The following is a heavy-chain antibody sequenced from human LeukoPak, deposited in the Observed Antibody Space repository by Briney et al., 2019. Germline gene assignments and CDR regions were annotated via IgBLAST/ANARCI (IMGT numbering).Heavy chain of an antibody. CDR3: ARGREITVRGHFDY. V-gene: IGHV3-23*01. J-gene: IGHJ4*02. CDR2: ISGSSGST. CDR1: GFTFSSYA. D-gene: IGHD4-11*01. Sequence: RWGVLRLSCAASGFTFSSYAMSWVRQAPGKGLEWVSSISGSSGSTYYADSVKGRFTVSRDNSKNTLYLQMNSLRAEDTAVYYCARGREITVRGHFDYLGQGTLVTVSS.